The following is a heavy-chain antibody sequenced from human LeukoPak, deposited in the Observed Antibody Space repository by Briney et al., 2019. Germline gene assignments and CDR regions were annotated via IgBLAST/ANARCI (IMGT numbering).Heavy chain of an antibody. D-gene: IGHD5-12*01. CDR1: GFTFDDYA. J-gene: IGHJ6*02. CDR2: ISGDGGST. CDR3: AKDSYSGHDRDYYYYGMDV. Sequence: PGGSLRLSCAASGFTFDDYAMHWVRQAPGEGLEWVSLISGDGGSTYYADSVKGRFTISRDNSKNSLYLQMNSLRTEDTALYYCAKDSYSGHDRDYYYYGMDVWGQGTTVTVSS. V-gene: IGHV3-43*02.